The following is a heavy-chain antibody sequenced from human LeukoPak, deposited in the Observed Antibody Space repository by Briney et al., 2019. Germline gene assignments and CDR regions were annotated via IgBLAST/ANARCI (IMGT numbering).Heavy chain of an antibody. CDR3: ARGSPPDYCSSTSCYDDY. J-gene: IGHJ4*02. V-gene: IGHV4-34*01. Sequence: PSETLSLTCAVYGGSFSGYYWSWIRQPPGKGLEWIGKINHSGSTNYNPSLKSRVTISVDTSKNQFSLKLSSVTAADTAVYYCARGSPPDYCSSTSCYDDYWGQGTLVTVSS. CDR1: GGSFSGYY. CDR2: INHSGST. D-gene: IGHD2-2*01.